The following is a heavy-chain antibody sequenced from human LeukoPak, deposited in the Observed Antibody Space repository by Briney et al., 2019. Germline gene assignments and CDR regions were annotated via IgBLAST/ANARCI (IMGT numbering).Heavy chain of an antibody. CDR2: INPTGGST. CDR1: GYTFTSYY. Sequence: ASVKVSCKASGYTFTSYYMHWVRQAPGQGLEWMGLINPTGGSTGYAQKFQGRVTMTRDTSISTAYMELSRLRSDDTAVYYCARVRAYSSGWYNFFDYWGQGTLVTVSS. V-gene: IGHV1-46*01. D-gene: IGHD6-19*01. J-gene: IGHJ4*02. CDR3: ARVRAYSSGWYNFFDY.